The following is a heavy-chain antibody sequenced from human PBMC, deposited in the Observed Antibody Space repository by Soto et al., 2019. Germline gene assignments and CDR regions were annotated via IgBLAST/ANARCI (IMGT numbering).Heavy chain of an antibody. CDR3: AKEDPITFGGVIANDAFDI. D-gene: IGHD3-16*02. CDR1: GFTFSSYA. V-gene: IGHV3-23*01. CDR2: ISGSGGST. J-gene: IGHJ3*02. Sequence: EVQLLESGGGLVQPGGSLRLSCAASGFTFSSYAMSWVRQAPGKGLEWVSAISGSGGSTYYADSVKGRFTISRDNSKNTLYLQMNSLSAEDTAVYYCAKEDPITFGGVIANDAFDIWGQGTMVTVSS.